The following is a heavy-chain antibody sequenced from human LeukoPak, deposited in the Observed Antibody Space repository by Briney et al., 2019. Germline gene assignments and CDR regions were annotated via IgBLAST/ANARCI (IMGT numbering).Heavy chain of an antibody. J-gene: IGHJ4*02. D-gene: IGHD3-10*01. CDR2: IYYSGST. Sequence: SETLSLTCTVSGGSISSGGYYWSWIRQHPGKGLEWLGYIYYSGSTYYNPSLRGRLTVSVDTSKNQFSLKLSSVSSGGTAGYYCARRGGGYGSGSYYVFDYWGQGTLSPSPQ. V-gene: IGHV4-31*03. CDR1: GGSISSGGYY. CDR3: ARRGGGYGSGSYYVFDY.